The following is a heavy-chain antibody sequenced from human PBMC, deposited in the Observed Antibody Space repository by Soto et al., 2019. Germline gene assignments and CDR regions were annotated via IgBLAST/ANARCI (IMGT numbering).Heavy chain of an antibody. CDR3: ARQTDSYYTFDAFDI. J-gene: IGHJ3*02. CDR1: GGSISSDY. D-gene: IGHD3-22*01. Sequence: SETLSLTCTVSGGSISSDYWSWIRQPPGKGLEWIGYIYYSGSINYNPSLESRVAISVDTSKNQFSLKLSSVTAADTAVYYCARQTDSYYTFDAFDIWGQGTMVTVSS. V-gene: IGHV4-59*08. CDR2: IYYSGSI.